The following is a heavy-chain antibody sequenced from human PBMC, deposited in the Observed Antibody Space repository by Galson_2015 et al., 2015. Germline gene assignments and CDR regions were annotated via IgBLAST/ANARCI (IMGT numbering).Heavy chain of an antibody. CDR1: GFTFSSYA. D-gene: IGHD3-10*01. V-gene: IGHV3-23*01. CDR2: ISGSGGST. Sequence: SLRLSCAASGFTFSSYAMSWVRQAPGKGLEWVSAISGSGGSTYYADSVKGRFTISRDNSKNTLYLQMNSLRAEDTAVYYCAKDLFRRLGELVGWGQGTPVTVSS. CDR3: AKDLFRRLGELVG. J-gene: IGHJ4*02.